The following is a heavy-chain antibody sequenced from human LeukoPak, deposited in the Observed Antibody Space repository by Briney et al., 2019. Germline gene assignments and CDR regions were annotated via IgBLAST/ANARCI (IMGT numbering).Heavy chain of an antibody. V-gene: IGHV3-48*04. CDR1: GFTFSSYA. J-gene: IGHJ4*02. Sequence: GGSLRLSCAASGFTFSSYAMSWVRQAPGKGLEWVSYISSSGSTIDYADSVKGRFTISRDNAKKSLCLQMNSLRAEDTAVYYCARGIRGYSGLVVHWGQGTLVTVSS. CDR3: ARGIRGYSGLVVH. D-gene: IGHD5-12*01. CDR2: ISSSGSTI.